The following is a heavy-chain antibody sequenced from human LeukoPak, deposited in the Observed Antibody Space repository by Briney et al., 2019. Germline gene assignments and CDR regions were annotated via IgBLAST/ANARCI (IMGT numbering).Heavy chain of an antibody. V-gene: IGHV4-39*01. CDR1: GGSISSSSYY. CDR2: IYYSGST. J-gene: IGHJ5*02. Sequence: PSETLSLTCTVSGGSISSSSYYWGWIRQPPGKGLEWIGSIYYSGSTYYNPSLKSRVTISVDTSKNQFSLKLSSVTAADTAVYYCARRYGGFGEETFDPWGQGTLVTVSS. D-gene: IGHD3-10*01. CDR3: ARRYGGFGEETFDP.